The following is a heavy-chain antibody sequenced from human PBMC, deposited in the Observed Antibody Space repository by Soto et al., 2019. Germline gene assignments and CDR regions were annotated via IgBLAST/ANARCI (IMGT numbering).Heavy chain of an antibody. CDR3: ARERGSVAAFDS. V-gene: IGHV3-33*01. Sequence: RLSCAASGSTFSSYGIHWVRQAPGKGLEWVALIWYDGSNEYYTDSVKGRFTISRDNSKSTLYLQMNGLRAEDTAVYYCARERGSVAAFDSWGQGTLVTVSS. J-gene: IGHJ4*02. CDR2: IWYDGSNE. CDR1: GSTFSSYG. D-gene: IGHD6-6*01.